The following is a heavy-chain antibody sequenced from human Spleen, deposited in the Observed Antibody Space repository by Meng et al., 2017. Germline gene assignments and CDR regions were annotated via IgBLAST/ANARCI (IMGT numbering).Heavy chain of an antibody. Sequence: ASVKVSCKASGYTFRSDTINWVRQVPGQGLDFMGWINPNGGDTAYAQRFQGRVSMTTDTFTGTAYMELISLKSEDTDIYYCARSYDSGNYWGGMDVWGQGTTVTVSS. CDR3: ARSYDSGNYWGGMDV. V-gene: IGHV1-8*01. D-gene: IGHD3-10*01. CDR1: GYTFRSDT. J-gene: IGHJ6*02. CDR2: INPNGGDT.